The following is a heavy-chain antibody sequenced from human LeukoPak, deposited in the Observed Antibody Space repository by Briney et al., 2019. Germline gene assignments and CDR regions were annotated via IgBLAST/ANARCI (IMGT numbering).Heavy chain of an antibody. Sequence: PGGSLRLSCAASGFTFSSYWMSWVRQAPGKGLEWVGRIKSKTDGGTTDYAAPVKGRFTISRDDSKNTLYLQMNSLKTEDTAVYYCTTVCGVTTWDYWGQGTLVTVSS. CDR3: TTVCGVTTWDY. V-gene: IGHV3-15*01. J-gene: IGHJ4*02. D-gene: IGHD2-8*02. CDR2: IKSKTDGGTT. CDR1: GFTFSSYW.